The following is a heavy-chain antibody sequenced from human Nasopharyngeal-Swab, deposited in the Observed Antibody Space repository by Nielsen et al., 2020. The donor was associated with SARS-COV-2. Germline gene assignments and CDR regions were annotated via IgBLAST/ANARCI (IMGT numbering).Heavy chain of an antibody. D-gene: IGHD3-16*01. CDR2: IYYSGST. CDR3: AIGGGGSYYYGMDV. Sequence: RQAPGKGLEWIGYIYYSGSTNYNPSLKSRVTISVDTSKNQFSLKLSSVTAVDTAVYYCAIGGGGSYYYGMDVWGQGTTVTVSS. V-gene: IGHV4-59*01. J-gene: IGHJ6*02.